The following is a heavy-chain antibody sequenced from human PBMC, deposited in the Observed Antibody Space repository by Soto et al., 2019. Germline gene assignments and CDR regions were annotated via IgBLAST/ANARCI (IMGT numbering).Heavy chain of an antibody. CDR3: AASIFYYGMDV. CDR2: IYPGDSDT. Sequence: GESLKISCKGSGYTFTNYWIGWVRQMPGKGLEWMGIIYPGDSDTKYNPSFQGQVTISADKSITTTYLQWSSLKASDTAIYYCAASIFYYGMDVRGQGTTVTASS. CDR1: GYTFTNYW. J-gene: IGHJ6*02. V-gene: IGHV5-51*01.